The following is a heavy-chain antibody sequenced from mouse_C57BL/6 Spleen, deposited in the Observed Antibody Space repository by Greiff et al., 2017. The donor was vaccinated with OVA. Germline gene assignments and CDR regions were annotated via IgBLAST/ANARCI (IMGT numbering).Heavy chain of an antibody. V-gene: IGHV1-43*01. D-gene: IGHD1-1*01. CDR2: INPSTGGT. J-gene: IGHJ2*01. Sequence: VQLQQSGTELVKPGASVKISCKASGYSFTGYYMHWVKQSSEKSLEWIGEINPSTGGTTYNQKFKGKATLTVDKSSSTAYMQLKSLTSEDSAVYYCARKDYGSSYHFGYWGQGTTLTVSS. CDR3: ARKDYGSSYHFGY. CDR1: GYSFTGYY.